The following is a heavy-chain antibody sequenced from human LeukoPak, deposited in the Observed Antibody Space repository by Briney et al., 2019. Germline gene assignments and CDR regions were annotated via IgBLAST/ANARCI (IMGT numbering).Heavy chain of an antibody. CDR1: GFSFSNYA. CDR3: AKASWLSNADAVW. D-gene: IGHD1-1*01. Sequence: GGSLRLSCTASGFSFSNYAMSWVRQAPARGPEWVSSLRGNGETFYADSVKGRCTLPRDDSRNTVYLQLNDLRAEDTAIYYCAKASWLSNADAVWWGQGTQVTISS. J-gene: IGHJ4*02. V-gene: IGHV3-23*01. CDR2: LRGNGET.